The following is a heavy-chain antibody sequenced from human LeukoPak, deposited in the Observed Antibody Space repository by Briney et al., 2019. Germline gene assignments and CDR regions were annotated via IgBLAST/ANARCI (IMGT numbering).Heavy chain of an antibody. CDR3: ARGGYTTGFDC. J-gene: IGHJ5*01. Sequence: SETLSLTCTVSGGSISSGGYYWIWIRRHPGEGLQWIGNIHYSGSTDYNPSLKSRVTISVDTSKNQFSLTLSSVSAADTAVYYCARGGYTTGFDCWVRGALVTVPS. CDR1: GGSISSGGYY. CDR2: IHYSGST. V-gene: IGHV4-61*08. D-gene: IGHD5-18*01.